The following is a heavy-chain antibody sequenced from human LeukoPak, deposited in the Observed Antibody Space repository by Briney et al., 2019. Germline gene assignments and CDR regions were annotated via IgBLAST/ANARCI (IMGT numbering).Heavy chain of an antibody. V-gene: IGHV3-7*01. J-gene: IGHJ4*02. CDR2: IKQDGSEK. CDR1: GFTFSSYW. CDR3: ARAHNGVLDY. D-gene: IGHD1-1*01. Sequence: PWGSLRLSCAASGFTFSSYWMTWVRQAPGKGLEWVANIKQDGSEKYYVDSVKGRFTISRDNAQNSLYLQMNSLRAEDTAVYYCARAHNGVLDYWGQGTLVTVSS.